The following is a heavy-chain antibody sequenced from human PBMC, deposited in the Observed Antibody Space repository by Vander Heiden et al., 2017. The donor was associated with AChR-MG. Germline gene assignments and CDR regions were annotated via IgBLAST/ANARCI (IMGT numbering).Heavy chain of an antibody. Sequence: QVHLVESGGGVIQPGRSLRLSCAASGFTFSSYPLHWVRPAPGKGLEWVAFISYDGSHKYYADSLKGRFTTSRENSKNTVYLQMNSLRAEDTAVYYWARDRGYDSSGVRVPQDYWGQGTQVTVSS. D-gene: IGHD3-22*01. CDR1: GFTFSSYP. CDR3: ARDRGYDSSGVRVPQDY. J-gene: IGHJ4*02. V-gene: IGHV3-30*14. CDR2: ISYDGSHK.